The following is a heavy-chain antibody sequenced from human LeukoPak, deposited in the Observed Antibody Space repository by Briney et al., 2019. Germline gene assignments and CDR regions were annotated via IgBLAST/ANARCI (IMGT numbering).Heavy chain of an antibody. CDR3: ARAYYYDSSGYYPVLSY. D-gene: IGHD3-22*01. J-gene: IGHJ4*02. CDR2: INPSGGST. Sequence: GESLKISCKGSGYSFTSYWIGWVRQAPGQGLEWMGIINPSGGSTSYAQKFQGRVTMTRDTSTSTVYMELSSLRSEDTAVYYCARAYYYDSSGYYPVLSYWGQGTLVTVSS. CDR1: GYSFTSYW. V-gene: IGHV1-46*01.